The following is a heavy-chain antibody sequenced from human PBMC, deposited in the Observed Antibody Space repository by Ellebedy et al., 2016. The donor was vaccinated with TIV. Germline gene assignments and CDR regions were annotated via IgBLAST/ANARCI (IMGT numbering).Heavy chain of an antibody. CDR3: ARRVRGAAQFDH. D-gene: IGHD1-26*01. J-gene: IGHJ4*02. CDR2: FYYTGTT. CDR1: NGSITDYY. Sequence: SETLSLXCYVSNGSITDYYWNWIRQTPGKGLEWIAHFYYTGTTKYNPPLESRLSISVDTSKNQFSLRLNFVTVADTGVYFCARRVRGAAQFDHWGPGTLVTVSS. V-gene: IGHV4-59*01.